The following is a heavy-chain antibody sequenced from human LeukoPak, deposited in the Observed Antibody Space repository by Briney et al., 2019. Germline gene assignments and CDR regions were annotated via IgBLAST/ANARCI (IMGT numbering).Heavy chain of an antibody. Sequence: QPGGSLRLSCAASGFTFSSYDMHWVRHATGKGLEWVSAIGTAGDTYYPGSVKGRFTISRENAKNSLSLQMNSLRAGDTAVYYCAKGEGNSSSFDYWGQGTLVTVSS. CDR3: AKGEGNSSSFDY. D-gene: IGHD6-6*01. CDR2: IGTAGDT. J-gene: IGHJ4*02. CDR1: GFTFSSYD. V-gene: IGHV3-13*01.